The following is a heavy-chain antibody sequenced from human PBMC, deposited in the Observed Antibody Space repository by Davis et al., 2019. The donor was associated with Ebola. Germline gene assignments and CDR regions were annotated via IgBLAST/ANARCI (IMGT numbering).Heavy chain of an antibody. CDR3: AKELLP. CDR1: GVSFSSYA. D-gene: IGHD1-26*01. V-gene: IGHV3-23*01. J-gene: IGHJ5*02. Sequence: GESLKISCAASGVSFSSYAMHWVRQAPGKGLEWVSAISGSGGNTYYADSVKGRFTVSRDNSKNTLYLQMNSLRADDTAVYYCAKELLPWGQGTLVTVSS. CDR2: ISGSGGNT.